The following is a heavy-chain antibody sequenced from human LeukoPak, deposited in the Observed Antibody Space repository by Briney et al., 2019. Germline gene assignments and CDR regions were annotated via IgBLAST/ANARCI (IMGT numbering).Heavy chain of an antibody. CDR1: GFTFSSYA. V-gene: IGHV3-30*04. CDR2: ISYDGSNK. J-gene: IGHJ4*02. Sequence: PGGSLRLSCAASGFTFSSYAMHWVRQAPGKGLEWVAVISYDGSNKYYADSVKGRFTISRDNSKNTLYLQMNSLRAEDTAVYYCARELPSPNDHHYFDYWGQGTLVTVSS. D-gene: IGHD1-1*01. CDR3: ARELPSPNDHHYFDY.